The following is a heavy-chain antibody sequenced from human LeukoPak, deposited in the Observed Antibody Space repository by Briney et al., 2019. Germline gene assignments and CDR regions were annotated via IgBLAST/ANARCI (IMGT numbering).Heavy chain of an antibody. CDR1: GFTFSSFA. J-gene: IGHJ4*02. CDR2: IGDRGGIT. CDR3: AKGGDARLNWVDY. V-gene: IGHV3-23*01. Sequence: PGGSLRVSCAASGFTFSSFAMSGLRQAPGKGREWVSGIGDRGGITFYADPVKGRFTISRDNSRNTLYLQRMSLGAEDTAEYYCAKGGDARLNWVDYWGQGTLVTVSS. D-gene: IGHD7-27*01.